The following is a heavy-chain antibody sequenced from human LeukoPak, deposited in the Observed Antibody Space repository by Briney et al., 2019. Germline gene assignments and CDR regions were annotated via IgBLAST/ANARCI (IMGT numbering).Heavy chain of an antibody. J-gene: IGHJ4*02. CDR2: ISGSGGST. CDR3: AKVPSLLVTGPFDY. Sequence: PGGSLRLSCAASGFTFSSYAMSWVRQAPGKGLEWVSAISGSGGSTYYADSVRGRFTISRDNSKNTLYLQMNSLRAEDTAVYYCAKVPSLLVTGPFDYWGQGTLVTVSS. V-gene: IGHV3-23*01. CDR1: GFTFSSYA. D-gene: IGHD3-9*01.